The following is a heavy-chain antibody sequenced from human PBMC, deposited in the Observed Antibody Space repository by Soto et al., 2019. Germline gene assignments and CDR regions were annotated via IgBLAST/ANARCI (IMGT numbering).Heavy chain of an antibody. CDR2: ISGSGGST. V-gene: IGHV3-23*01. J-gene: IGHJ6*03. D-gene: IGHD5-12*01. Sequence: PGGSLRLSCAASGFTFSSYAMSWVRQAPGKGLEWVSAISGSGGSTYYADSVKGRFTISRDNSKNTLYLQMNSLRAEDTAVYYCAKVTPYSGYDKQFGYYYYMDVWGKGTTVTVSS. CDR3: AKVTPYSGYDKQFGYYYYMDV. CDR1: GFTFSSYA.